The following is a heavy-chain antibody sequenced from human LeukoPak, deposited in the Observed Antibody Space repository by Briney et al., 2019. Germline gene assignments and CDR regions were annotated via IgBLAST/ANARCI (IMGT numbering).Heavy chain of an antibody. D-gene: IGHD5-24*01. CDR3: ARVQVWREGYNNFDY. J-gene: IGHJ4*02. CDR1: GFTFSDSA. V-gene: IGHV3-23*01. Sequence: GGSLRLSCAASGFTFSDSAMTWVRQAPGKWLELVSLISFSGDSIYYADSVRRRFTISRDNSRDTLCLQMYSLRAEDTAVYYCARVQVWREGYNNFDYWGQGTLVTVSS. CDR2: ISFSGDSI.